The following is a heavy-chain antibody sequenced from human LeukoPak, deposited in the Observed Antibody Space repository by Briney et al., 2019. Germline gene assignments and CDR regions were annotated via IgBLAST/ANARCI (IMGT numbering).Heavy chain of an antibody. V-gene: IGHV4-59*01. J-gene: IGHJ4*02. CDR3: AGRYCSGGSCPYGDVDY. D-gene: IGHD2-15*01. CDR2: IYYSGST. CDR1: GGSISSYY. Sequence: SETLSLTCTVSGGSISSYYWSWIRQPPGKGLEWIGYIYYSGSTNYNPSLKSRVTISVDTSKNQFSLKLSSVTAADTAVYYCAGRYCSGGSCPYGDVDYRGQGTLVTVSS.